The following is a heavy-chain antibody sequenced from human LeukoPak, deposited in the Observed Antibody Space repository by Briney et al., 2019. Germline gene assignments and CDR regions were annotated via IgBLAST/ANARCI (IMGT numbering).Heavy chain of an antibody. CDR1: GGSVSSGSYY. D-gene: IGHD5-18*01. Sequence: SETLSLTCTVSGGSVSSGSYYWSWIRQPPGKGLEWIGYIYYSGSTNYNPSLKSRVTISVDTSKNQFSLKLSSVTAADTAVYYCARGRFSYGYPYYFDYWGQGTLATVSS. CDR3: ARGRFSYGYPYYFDY. V-gene: IGHV4-61*01. J-gene: IGHJ4*02. CDR2: IYYSGST.